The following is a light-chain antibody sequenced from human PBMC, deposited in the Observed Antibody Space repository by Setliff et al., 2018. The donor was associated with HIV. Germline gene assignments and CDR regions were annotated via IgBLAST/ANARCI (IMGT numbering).Light chain of an antibody. CDR1: SSDVGGYNY. J-gene: IGLJ1*01. Sequence: QSVLTQPASASGSPGQSITISCIGTSSDVGGYNYVSWYQQHPGKAPKLMIYDVSNRPSGVSNRFSGSKSGNTASLTISGLQAEDEADYYCSSYTSSSTSYVFGTGTKVTVL. CDR2: DVS. CDR3: SSYTSSSTSYV. V-gene: IGLV2-14*03.